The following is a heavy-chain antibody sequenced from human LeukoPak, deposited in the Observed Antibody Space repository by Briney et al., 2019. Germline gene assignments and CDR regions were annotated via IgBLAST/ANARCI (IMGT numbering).Heavy chain of an antibody. D-gene: IGHD3-22*01. J-gene: IGHJ4*02. CDR1: GGTFSSYA. V-gene: IGHV1-69*13. CDR2: IIPIFGTA. CDR3: ARTRGMCPDNSGYCAHFDY. Sequence: ASVKVSCKASGGTFSSYAISWVRQAPGQGLEWMGGIIPIFGTANYAQKFQGRVTITADESTSTAYMELSSLRSEDTAVYYCARTRGMCPDNSGYCAHFDYWGQGTLVTVSS.